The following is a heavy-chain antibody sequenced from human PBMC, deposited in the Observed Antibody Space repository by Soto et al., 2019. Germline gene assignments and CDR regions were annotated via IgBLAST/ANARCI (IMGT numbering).Heavy chain of an antibody. CDR3: ARYGSGSYFYYYMDV. CDR2: IYYSGST. CDR1: GGSISSYY. J-gene: IGHJ6*03. Sequence: SETLSLTCTVSGGSISSYYWSWIRQPPGKGLEWIGYIYYSGSTNYNPSLKSRVTISVDTSKNQFSLKLSSVTAADTAVYYCARYGSGSYFYYYMDVWGKGTTVTVSS. V-gene: IGHV4-59*08. D-gene: IGHD3-10*01.